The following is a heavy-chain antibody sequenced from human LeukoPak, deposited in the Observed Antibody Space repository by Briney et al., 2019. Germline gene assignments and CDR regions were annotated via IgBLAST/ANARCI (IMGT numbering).Heavy chain of an antibody. CDR3: ARMAQRRITIFGVVFAWFDP. Sequence: ASVKVSCKASGYTFTSYGISWVRQAPGQGLEWMGWISAYNGNTNYAQKLQGRVTMTTDTSTSTAYMELRSLRSDDTAVYYCARMAQRRITIFGVVFAWFDPWGQGTLVTVSS. J-gene: IGHJ5*02. V-gene: IGHV1-18*01. CDR2: ISAYNGNT. CDR1: GYTFTSYG. D-gene: IGHD3-3*01.